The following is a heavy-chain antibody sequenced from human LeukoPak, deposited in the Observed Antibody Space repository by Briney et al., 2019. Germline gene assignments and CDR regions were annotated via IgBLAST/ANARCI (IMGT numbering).Heavy chain of an antibody. D-gene: IGHD3-10*01. Sequence: PGESLRLSCAASGFTFSRHNMNWVRQAPGKGLEWVSSISSSSSYIYYADSVKGRFTISRDNARNSLYLQMNSLRAEDTAVYYCVRGKANYGSGSDVWGKGTTVTVSS. CDR2: ISSSSSYI. CDR1: GFTFSRHN. CDR3: VRGKANYGSGSDV. V-gene: IGHV3-21*01. J-gene: IGHJ6*04.